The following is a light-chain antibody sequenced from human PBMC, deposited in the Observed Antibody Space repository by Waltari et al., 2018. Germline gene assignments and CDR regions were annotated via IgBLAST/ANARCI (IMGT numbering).Light chain of an antibody. CDR1: NIGSTS. CDR2: YDS. CDR3: QVWVSSSDHWV. Sequence: SYVLTQPPSVSVAPGTTARITCGGNNIGSTSLPWYQQKPGQAPVLVIYYDSDRPSGIPERFSGSNSGNTATLTISRVEAGDEADYYCQVWVSSSDHWVFGGGTKLTVL. V-gene: IGLV3-21*04. J-gene: IGLJ3*02.